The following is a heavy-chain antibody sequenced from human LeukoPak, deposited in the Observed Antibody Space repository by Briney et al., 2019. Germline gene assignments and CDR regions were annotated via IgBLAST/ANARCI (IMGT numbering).Heavy chain of an antibody. Sequence: KTSETLCLTCTVSGVSISSGDHNWSWIRQHPGKGLEWIGYISYTGSPDYNPSLRSRLTISLDTSQNQFSLRLSSVTAADTAVYYCARLDYGDYEAFDIWGQGTMVTVSS. CDR3: ARLDYGDYEAFDI. V-gene: IGHV4-31*03. CDR2: ISYTGSP. D-gene: IGHD4-17*01. CDR1: GVSISSGDHN. J-gene: IGHJ3*02.